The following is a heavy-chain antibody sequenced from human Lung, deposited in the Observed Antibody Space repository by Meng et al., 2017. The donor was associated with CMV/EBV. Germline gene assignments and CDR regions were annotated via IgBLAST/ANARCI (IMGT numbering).Heavy chain of an antibody. J-gene: IGHJ6*02. CDR2: IYSGSST. CDR1: GFTVSSNY. CDR3: AMSIFGAPGGV. Sequence: GGSLRLSCAASGFTVSSNYMSWVRQAPGKGLEWVSVIYSGSSTYYADSVKGRFTISRDNSKNTLYLQMNSLRAEDTAVYYCAMSIFGAPGGVWGQGTTVTV. V-gene: IGHV3-53*01. D-gene: IGHD3-3*01.